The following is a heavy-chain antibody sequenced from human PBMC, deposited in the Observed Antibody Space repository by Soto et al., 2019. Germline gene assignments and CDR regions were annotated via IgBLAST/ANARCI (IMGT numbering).Heavy chain of an antibody. CDR1: GGTFSSYA. CDR2: IIPIFGTA. J-gene: IGHJ5*02. V-gene: IGHV1-69*06. CDR3: ARSRWGYDSSGYEVNWFDP. Sequence: SVKVSCKASGGTFSSYATSWVRQAPGQGLEWMGGIIPIFGTANYAQKFQGRVTITADKSTSTAYMELSSLRSEDTAVYYCARSRWGYDSSGYEVNWFDPWGQGTLVTSPQ. D-gene: IGHD3-22*01.